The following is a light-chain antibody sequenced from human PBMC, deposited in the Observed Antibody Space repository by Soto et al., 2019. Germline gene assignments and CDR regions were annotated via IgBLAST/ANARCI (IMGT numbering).Light chain of an antibody. J-gene: IGKJ1*01. V-gene: IGKV3-20*01. CDR2: GAS. CDR3: QHYVTSLTT. CDR1: QSVSSSY. Sequence: EIVLAQSPGTLSFSPGERATLSCRASQSVSSSYLAWYQQRPGQAPRLLIFGASIRVTGIPDRFIGSGSGTDFTLTISRLEPEDFAVYYCQHYVTSLTTFGQGTKVDIK.